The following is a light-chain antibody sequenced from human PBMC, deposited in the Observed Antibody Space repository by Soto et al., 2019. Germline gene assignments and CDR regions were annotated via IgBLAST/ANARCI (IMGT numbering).Light chain of an antibody. J-gene: IGKJ4*01. Sequence: DIQVTQSPSSLSASVGDRVTITCRASRNISTYLHWYQQRPGKAPQLLISRTSNLESAVPSRFSGSGSGTDFTLTITDLQPDDSASYYCQHTYITISFGGGTKVDNK. CDR1: RNISTY. V-gene: IGKV1-39*01. CDR2: RTS. CDR3: QHTYITIS.